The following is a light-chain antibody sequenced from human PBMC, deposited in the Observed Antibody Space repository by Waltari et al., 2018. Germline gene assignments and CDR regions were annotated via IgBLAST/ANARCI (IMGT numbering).Light chain of an antibody. CDR2: NAC. Sequence: DIVLTQSPATLSVSAGDTATLSCRASQSVGEYLAWFQQKPGQAPRLLIYNACSRETDIPARVSGSGSGTQFTLTITSLQSEDFGLYYCQQYDNWPPFYTFGQGTKLEIK. V-gene: IGKV3-15*01. CDR1: QSVGEY. J-gene: IGKJ2*01. CDR3: QQYDNWPPFYT.